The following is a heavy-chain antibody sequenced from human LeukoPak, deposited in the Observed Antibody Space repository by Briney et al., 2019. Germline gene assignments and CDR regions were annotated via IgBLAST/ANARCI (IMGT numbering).Heavy chain of an antibody. CDR1: GYTFTSYG. CDR3: ARDYLDDYVWGSYRYYPFFDY. J-gene: IGHJ4*02. CDR2: ISAYKGNT. D-gene: IGHD3-16*02. V-gene: IGHV1-18*01. Sequence: ASVKVSCKASGYTFTSYGISWVRQAPGQGLEWMGWISAYKGNTNYAQKLQGRVTLTTDTSTRTAYMELRSLRSDDTAVYYCARDYLDDYVWGSYRYYPFFDYWGQGTMVTVCS.